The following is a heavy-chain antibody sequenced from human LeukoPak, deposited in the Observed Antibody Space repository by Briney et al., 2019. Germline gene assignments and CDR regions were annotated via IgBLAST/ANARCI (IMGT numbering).Heavy chain of an antibody. V-gene: IGHV3-21*01. CDR3: ARAPLTTVTLYYFDY. CDR2: ISSSSSYI. J-gene: IGHJ4*02. CDR1: GLTFSSYS. D-gene: IGHD4-17*01. Sequence: PGGSLRLSCAASGLTFSSYSMNWVRQAPGKGLEWVSSISSSSSYIYYADSVKGRFTISRDNAKNSLYLQMNSLRAEDTAVYYCARAPLTTVTLYYFDYWGQGTLVTVSS.